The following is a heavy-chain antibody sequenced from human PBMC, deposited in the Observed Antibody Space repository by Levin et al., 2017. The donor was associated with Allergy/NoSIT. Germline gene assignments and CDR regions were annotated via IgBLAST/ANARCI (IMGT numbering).Heavy chain of an antibody. CDR2: VTDSGTDT. V-gene: IGHV3-23*01. J-gene: IGHJ2*01. CDR1: GFTFSSYA. Sequence: AGGSLRLSCAASGFTFSSYAMNWVRQAPGKGLEWVSTVTDSGTDTYYADSVKGRFSISRDNSRNTLYLQMDNLRADDTAVYYCAKRDIPAPVLGYFFDLWGRGTLVTVSS. CDR3: AKRDIPAPVLGYFFDL. D-gene: IGHD6-13*01.